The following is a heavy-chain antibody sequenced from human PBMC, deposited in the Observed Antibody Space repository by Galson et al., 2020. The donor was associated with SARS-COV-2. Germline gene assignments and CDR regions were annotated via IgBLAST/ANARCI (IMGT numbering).Heavy chain of an antibody. Sequence: SETLSLTCTVSGGSISSYYWSWIRQPPGKGLEWLGYIYYSGSTNYNPSLKSRVTISVDTSKNQFSLKLSSVTAADTAVYYCARYGVVDYYDSSGYDTNAFDIWGQGTMVTVSS. J-gene: IGHJ3*02. CDR3: ARYGVVDYYDSSGYDTNAFDI. CDR2: IYYSGST. V-gene: IGHV4-59*01. D-gene: IGHD3-22*01. CDR1: GGSISSYY.